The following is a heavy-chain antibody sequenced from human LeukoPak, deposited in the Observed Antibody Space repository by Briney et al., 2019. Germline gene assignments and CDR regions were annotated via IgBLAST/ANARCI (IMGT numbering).Heavy chain of an antibody. Sequence: GGSLRLSCAASGFTFSSYGTHWVRQAPGKGLEWVAFIRYDGSNKYYADSVKGRFTISRDNSKNTLYLQINSLRADDTAVYYCAKDHLPGIVVADRDYWGQGTLVTVSS. CDR1: GFTFSSYG. V-gene: IGHV3-30*02. D-gene: IGHD6-19*01. J-gene: IGHJ4*02. CDR3: AKDHLPGIVVADRDY. CDR2: IRYDGSNK.